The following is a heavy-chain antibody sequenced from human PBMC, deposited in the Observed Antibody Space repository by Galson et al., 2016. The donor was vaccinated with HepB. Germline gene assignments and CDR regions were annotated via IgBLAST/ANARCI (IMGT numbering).Heavy chain of an antibody. CDR3: AKVSDHYDFLTGYYREVCFDY. D-gene: IGHD3-9*01. J-gene: IGHJ4*02. V-gene: IGHV3-23*01. Sequence: SLRLSCAASGFTFSSYALNWVRQAPGKGLEWVSSISDNGDTIYYADSVRGRFTISRDNSKNTLYLQMCSLRAEDTAVYFCAKVSDHYDFLTGYYREVCFDYWGQGTLVTVSS. CDR1: GFTFSSYA. CDR2: ISDNGDTI.